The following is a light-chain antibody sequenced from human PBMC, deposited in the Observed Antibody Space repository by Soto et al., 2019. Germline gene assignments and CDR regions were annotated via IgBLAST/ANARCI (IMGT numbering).Light chain of an antibody. CDR2: EGS. J-gene: IGLJ2*01. V-gene: IGLV2-23*01. CDR3: CSYAGSSTLV. Sequence: QSALTQPASVSGSPGQSITISCTGTSSDVGSYNLVSWYQQHPGKAPKLMIYEGSKRPSGVSNRFSCSKSGNTASLTISGLQAEEEADYYCCSYAGSSTLVFGGGTKLTVL. CDR1: SSDVGSYNL.